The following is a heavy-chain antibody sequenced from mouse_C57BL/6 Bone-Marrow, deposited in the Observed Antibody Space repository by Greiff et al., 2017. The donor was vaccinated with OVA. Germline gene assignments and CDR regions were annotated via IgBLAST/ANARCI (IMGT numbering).Heavy chain of an antibody. J-gene: IGHJ4*01. D-gene: IGHD2-13*01. CDR3: ARVLMTSFYAMDY. V-gene: IGHV3-6*01. CDR1: GYSITSGYY. Sequence: EVQLQQSGPGLVKPSQSLSLTCSVTGYSITSGYYWNWIRQFPGNKLEWMGYISYDGSNNYNPSLKNRISITRDTSKNQFFLKLNSVTTEDTATYYCARVLMTSFYAMDYWGQGTSVTVSS. CDR2: ISYDGSN.